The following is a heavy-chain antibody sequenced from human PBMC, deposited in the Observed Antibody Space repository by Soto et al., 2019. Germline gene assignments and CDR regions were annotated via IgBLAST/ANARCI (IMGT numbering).Heavy chain of an antibody. CDR3: ARGVTAMEYGMDV. CDR1: GFTFSSYG. D-gene: IGHD5-18*01. J-gene: IGHJ6*02. V-gene: IGHV3-33*01. Sequence: QVQLVASGGGVVQPGRSLRLSCAASGFTFSSYGMHWVRQAPGKGLEWVSVIWYDGSNKYYADSVKGLFTISRDNSKNTLYLQMTSLRAEDTAVYYCARGVTAMEYGMDVWGQGTTVTVSS. CDR2: IWYDGSNK.